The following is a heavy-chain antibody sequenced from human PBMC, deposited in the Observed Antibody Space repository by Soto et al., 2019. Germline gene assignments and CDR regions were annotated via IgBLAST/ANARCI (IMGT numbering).Heavy chain of an antibody. CDR2: IIPIFGTA. J-gene: IGHJ4*02. D-gene: IGHD2-2*01. CDR3: AGRCDSTSCLAHCEY. V-gene: IGHV1-69*06. CDR1: GGTFNNYV. Sequence: SVKVSCKASGGTFNNYVINWVRQAPGQGLEWMGGIIPIFGTANYAQKFQGRVTITADKSTSTAYMELNSLRSEDTAVYYCAGRCDSTSCLAHCEYWGKGTLVIVSA.